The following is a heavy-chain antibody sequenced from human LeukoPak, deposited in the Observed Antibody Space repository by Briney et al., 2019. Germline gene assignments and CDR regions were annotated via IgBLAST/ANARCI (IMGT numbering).Heavy chain of an antibody. CDR1: GFTFSSHW. CDR2: IRTDGTDT. D-gene: IGHD3-22*01. V-gene: IGHV3-74*01. J-gene: IGHJ6*02. CDR3: ARDMGEDSSGSYRFGMDV. Sequence: GGSLRLSCAASGFTFSSHWMYWVRQVPGKGLVWVSRIRTDGTDTTYADSVKGRFTISRDNAKNTLYLQMNSLRAEDTAVYHCARDMGEDSSGSYRFGMDVWAKGPRSPSP.